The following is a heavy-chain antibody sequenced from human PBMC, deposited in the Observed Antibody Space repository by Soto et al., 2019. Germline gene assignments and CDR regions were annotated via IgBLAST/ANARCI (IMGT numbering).Heavy chain of an antibody. CDR1: GYTFTSYY. CDR2: IDPSGGST. D-gene: IGHD3-10*01. J-gene: IGHJ3*02. V-gene: IGHV1-46*03. Sequence: ASVKVSCKASGYTFTSYYMHWVRQAPGQGLEWMGIIDPSGGSTSYAQKFQGRVTMTRDTSTSTVYMELSSLRSEDTAVYYCARRGAAMVRGVPDRKDAFDIWGRG. CDR3: ARRGAAMVRGVPDRKDAFDI.